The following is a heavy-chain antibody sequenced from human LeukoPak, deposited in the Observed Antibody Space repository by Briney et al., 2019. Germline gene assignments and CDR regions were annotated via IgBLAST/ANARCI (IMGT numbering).Heavy chain of an antibody. CDR1: GFTFSSYG. Sequence: GGSLRLSCAASGFTFSSYGMHWVRQAPGKGLEWVAFIRYDGSNKYYADSVKGRFTISRDNSKNTLYLQMNSLRAEDTAVYYCALPPYGSGSYLPHYWGQGTLVTVSS. CDR2: IRYDGSNK. J-gene: IGHJ4*02. V-gene: IGHV3-30*02. D-gene: IGHD3-10*01. CDR3: ALPPYGSGSYLPHY.